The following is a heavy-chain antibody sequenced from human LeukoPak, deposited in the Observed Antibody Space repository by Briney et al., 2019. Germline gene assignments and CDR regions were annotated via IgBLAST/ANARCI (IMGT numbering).Heavy chain of an antibody. D-gene: IGHD3-22*01. J-gene: IGHJ4*02. V-gene: IGHV3-15*01. CDR2: IKSKTDGGTT. CDR3: TTDLVTYYYDSSGYHLFDY. Sequence: GGCLRLSCAAAGFTFSNAWMSWIRQAPGKGLEWVGRIKSKTDGGTTDYAAPVKGRFTISRDDSKNTLYLQMNSLKTEDTAVYYCTTDLVTYYYDSSGYHLFDYWGQGTLVTVSS. CDR1: GFTFSNAW.